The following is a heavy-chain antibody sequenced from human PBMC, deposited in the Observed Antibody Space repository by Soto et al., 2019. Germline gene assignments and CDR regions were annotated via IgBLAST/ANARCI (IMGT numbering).Heavy chain of an antibody. CDR1: GFTFSAYW. D-gene: IGHD6-19*01. Sequence: PGGSLRLSCAASGFTFSAYWMSWVRQAPGRGLEWVANINQDAHETNYVDSLRGRFTISRGNAHNSLYLHMSSLRVEDTAVYYCAREDDTSGRSGVDHFSYLYGLDVWGQGPTVTFSS. CDR3: AREDDTSGRSGVDHFSYLYGLDV. V-gene: IGHV3-7*03. J-gene: IGHJ6*02. CDR2: INQDAHET.